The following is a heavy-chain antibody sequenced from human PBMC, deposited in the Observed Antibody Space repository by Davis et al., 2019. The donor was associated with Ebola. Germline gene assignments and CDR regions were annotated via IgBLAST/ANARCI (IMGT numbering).Heavy chain of an antibody. Sequence: MPSETLSLTCTVSGFSFSRAYYWGWMRQSPGKGLEWIGSISYSGNTYYNPSLKSRVTISRDTSNNQFSVNLNSVTAADTAVYYCARQTTYLHATDYYVWGQGALVTVSS. J-gene: IGHJ4*02. V-gene: IGHV4-38-2*02. CDR2: ISYSGNT. CDR1: GFSFSRAYY. D-gene: IGHD3-9*01. CDR3: ARQTTYLHATDYYV.